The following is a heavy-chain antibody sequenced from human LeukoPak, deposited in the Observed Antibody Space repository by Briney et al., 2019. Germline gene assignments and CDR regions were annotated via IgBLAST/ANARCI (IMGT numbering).Heavy chain of an antibody. CDR1: GYTFTSYY. D-gene: IGHD1-26*01. Sequence: ASVKVSCKASGYTFTSYYLHWVRQAPGQGLEWMGIINFSGGSTTYAQKFQGRVTMTRDTSTSTVYMELSSLRSEDTAVYYCARQPVYSGSYPYLDYWGQGTLVTVSS. V-gene: IGHV1-46*01. CDR3: ARQPVYSGSYPYLDY. CDR2: INFSGGST. J-gene: IGHJ4*02.